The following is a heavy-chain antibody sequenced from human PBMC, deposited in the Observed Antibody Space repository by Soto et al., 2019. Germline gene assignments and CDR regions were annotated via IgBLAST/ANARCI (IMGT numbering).Heavy chain of an antibody. CDR3: ARGTTTVTTFDY. V-gene: IGHV4-30-2*01. Sequence: PSETLSLTCAVSGGSISSGGYSWSWIRQPPGKGLECIGYIYHSGSTYYNPSLKSRVTISLDRSKNQLSLKLSSVTAADTAVYYCARGTTTVTTFDYWGQGTLVTVSS. J-gene: IGHJ4*02. CDR1: GGSISSGGYS. CDR2: IYHSGST. D-gene: IGHD4-17*01.